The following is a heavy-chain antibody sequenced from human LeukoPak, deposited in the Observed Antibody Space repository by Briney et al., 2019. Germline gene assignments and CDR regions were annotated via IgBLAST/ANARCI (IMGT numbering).Heavy chain of an antibody. D-gene: IGHD2-15*01. CDR2: VYYSGST. Sequence: SETLSFTCTVSGGPVSSYFWSWIRQPPGQGLDWIGYVYYSGSTSYNPSLKSRVTISVDTSKTQFSLRLSSVTAADTAVYYCARHLGPGWHAMDVWGQGTTVTVSS. V-gene: IGHV4-59*08. CDR1: GGPVSSYF. J-gene: IGHJ6*02. CDR3: ARHLGPGWHAMDV.